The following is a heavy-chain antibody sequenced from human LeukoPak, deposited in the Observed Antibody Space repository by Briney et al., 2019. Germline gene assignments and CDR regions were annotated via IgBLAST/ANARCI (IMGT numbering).Heavy chain of an antibody. Sequence: TSETLSLTCTVSGGSISSGDYYWSWIRQPPGNGLEWIGYIYYSGSTYYNPSLKSRVTISVDTSKNQFSLKLSSVTAADTAVYYCARASRITMIVVVTQYFDYWGQGTLVTVSS. CDR2: IYYSGST. D-gene: IGHD3-22*01. CDR3: ARASRITMIVVVTQYFDY. V-gene: IGHV4-30-4*01. CDR1: GGSISSGDYY. J-gene: IGHJ4*02.